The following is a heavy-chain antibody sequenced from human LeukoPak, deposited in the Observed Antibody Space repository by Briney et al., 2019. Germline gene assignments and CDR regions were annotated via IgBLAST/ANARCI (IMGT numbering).Heavy chain of an antibody. V-gene: IGHV1-8*01. J-gene: IGHJ5*02. CDR1: GYSFTAYD. CDR3: ATTLRNNPP. CDR2: INPNTGLT. D-gene: IGHD1-14*01. Sequence: ASVKVSCKASGYSFTAYDINWVRQATGQGLEWIGYINPNTGLTESAQKFQGRVSLTRDTSITTAYMELSSLTSEDTAVYYCATTLRNNPPWGQGTLVTVFS.